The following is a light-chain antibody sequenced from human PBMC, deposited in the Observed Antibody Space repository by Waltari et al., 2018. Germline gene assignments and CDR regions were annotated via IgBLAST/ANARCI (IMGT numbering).Light chain of an antibody. V-gene: IGKV1-39*01. CDR3: QQGYSYPLT. Sequence: DIQMTQSQSSLSASIGDTVTITCQASQGIGNNLNWYQQKPGKAPKLLIYRASSLQSGIPFRFSGSGSGTDFTLSISSLQPEDFATFYCQQGYSYPLTFGGGTKVEIK. CDR1: QGIGNN. J-gene: IGKJ4*01. CDR2: RAS.